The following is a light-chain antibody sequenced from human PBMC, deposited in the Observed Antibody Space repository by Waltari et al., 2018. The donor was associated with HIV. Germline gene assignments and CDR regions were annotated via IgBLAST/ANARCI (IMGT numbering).Light chain of an antibody. CDR3: ATWDDSLARLWV. V-gene: IGLV1-44*01. CDR2: NND. CDR1: FST. Sequence: QSVLPQPSSASGTPGQRVTLSCSGRFSTVNWYQHVKGAAPKLLIYNNDQRPSEVPDRFSGSKSDTSASLAISGLQTEDEADYYCATWDDSLARLWVFGGGTRMTVL. J-gene: IGLJ3*02.